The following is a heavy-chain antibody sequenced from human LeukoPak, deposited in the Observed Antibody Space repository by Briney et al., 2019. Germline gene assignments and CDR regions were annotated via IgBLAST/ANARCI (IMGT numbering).Heavy chain of an antibody. Sequence: GGSLRLSCAASGFTFSHAWMSWVRQAPGKGLEWVCHIKSTPAGGTTDCAAPVKGRFTISRDDSKNTLFLQLNSLRTEDTAVYYCTTDQSVRDYTGYESSMNWGQGTVVTVS. J-gene: IGHJ4*02. CDR3: TTDQSVRDYTGYESSMN. D-gene: IGHD5-12*01. V-gene: IGHV3-15*01. CDR1: GFTFSHAW. CDR2: IKSTPAGGTT.